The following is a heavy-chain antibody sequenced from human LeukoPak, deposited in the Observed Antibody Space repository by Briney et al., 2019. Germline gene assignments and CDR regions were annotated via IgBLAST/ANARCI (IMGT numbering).Heavy chain of an antibody. CDR2: VSSDGTT. CDR1: GDSVTSYY. V-gene: IGHV4-59*08. J-gene: IGHJ4*02. Sequence: SETLSLTCSVSGDSVTSYYWSWIRQPPGKGLEWIGYVSSDGTTNYTPSLRSRVIMSVDTAKNHISLNLTSLTAADTATYYCARLDRLGDGCYNHWGRGTLVTVSS. D-gene: IGHD2-21*01. CDR3: ARLDRLGDGCYNH.